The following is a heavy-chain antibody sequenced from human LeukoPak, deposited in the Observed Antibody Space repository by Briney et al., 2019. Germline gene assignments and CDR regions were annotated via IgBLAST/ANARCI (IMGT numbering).Heavy chain of an antibody. D-gene: IGHD1-26*01. CDR1: GFTFSDYY. J-gene: IGHJ4*02. CDR3: AKAGSIRFDY. V-gene: IGHV3-23*01. Sequence: PGGSLRLSCAASGFTFSDYYISWIRQAPGKGLEWVSGISGSGTGGNTYYGDSVKGRFTISRDNSKNTLYLQMNSLRAEDTAVYYCAKAGSIRFDYWGQGTLVTVSS. CDR2: ISGSGTGGNT.